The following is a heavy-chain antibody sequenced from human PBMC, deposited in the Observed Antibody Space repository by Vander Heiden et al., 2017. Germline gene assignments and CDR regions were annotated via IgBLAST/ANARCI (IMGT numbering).Heavy chain of an antibody. J-gene: IGHJ3*02. CDR2: IWYDGSNK. Sequence: QVQLVESGGGVVQPGRSLRLSCAASGFTFSSYGMHWVRQAPGKGLEWVAVIWYDGSNKYYADSVKGRFTISRDNSKNTLYLQMNSLRAEDTAVYYCARGRSSGWYRDAFDIWCQGTMVTVSS. CDR1: GFTFSSYG. V-gene: IGHV3-33*01. CDR3: ARGRSSGWYRDAFDI. D-gene: IGHD6-19*01.